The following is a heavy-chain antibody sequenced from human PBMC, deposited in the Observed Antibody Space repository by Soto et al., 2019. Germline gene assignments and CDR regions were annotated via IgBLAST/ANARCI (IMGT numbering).Heavy chain of an antibody. CDR3: ARRGSGSYSDY. Sequence: SETLSLTCSVSGGSISSSSYYWGWIRQPPGKGLEWIGSIYYSGSTYYNPSLKSRVTISVDTSKNQFSLKLSSVTAADTAVYYCARRGSGSYSDYWGQGTLVTVSS. V-gene: IGHV4-39*01. CDR1: GGSISSSSYY. CDR2: IYYSGST. J-gene: IGHJ4*02. D-gene: IGHD3-10*01.